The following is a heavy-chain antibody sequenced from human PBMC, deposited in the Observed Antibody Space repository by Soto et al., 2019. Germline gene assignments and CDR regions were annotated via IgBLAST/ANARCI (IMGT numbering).Heavy chain of an antibody. J-gene: IGHJ4*02. D-gene: IGHD3-22*01. Sequence: QMQLVQSGPEVKKPGTSVKVSCKASGFTFTSSAVQWVRQARGQRLEWIGWIVVGSGNTNYAQKFQERVTITRDMSPSTACMALSSLSSEDTAVYYCAAANYDSSPQERDWGQGTLVPVSS. CDR3: AAANYDSSPQERD. V-gene: IGHV1-58*01. CDR1: GFTFTSSA. CDR2: IVVGSGNT.